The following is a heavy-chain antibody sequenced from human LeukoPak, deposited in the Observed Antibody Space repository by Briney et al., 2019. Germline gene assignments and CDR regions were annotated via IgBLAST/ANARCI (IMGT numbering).Heavy chain of an antibody. V-gene: IGHV3-30*04. D-gene: IGHD6-19*01. Sequence: GGSLRLSCAASGFTFSSYAMHWVRQAPGKGLEWVAVISYDGSNKYYADSVKGRFTISRDNSKNTLFLEMNSLRAEDTAVYYCAKALTSGWYLDAFNIWGQGTMVTVSS. CDR1: GFTFSSYA. CDR2: ISYDGSNK. J-gene: IGHJ3*02. CDR3: AKALTSGWYLDAFNI.